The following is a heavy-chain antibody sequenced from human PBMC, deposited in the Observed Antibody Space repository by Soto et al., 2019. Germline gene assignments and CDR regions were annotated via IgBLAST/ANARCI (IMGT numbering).Heavy chain of an antibody. V-gene: IGHV3-73*01. Sequence: GGSLRLSCAASGFTSSGSAIHWGRQASGKGLEWVGRIRIKANSYATAYAASVKGRFTISRDDSKNTAYLQMNSLKTEDTAVYYCTRRVDSSGYYLDYWGQGTLVTVSS. CDR2: IRIKANSYAT. CDR3: TRRVDSSGYYLDY. D-gene: IGHD3-22*01. CDR1: GFTSSGSA. J-gene: IGHJ4*02.